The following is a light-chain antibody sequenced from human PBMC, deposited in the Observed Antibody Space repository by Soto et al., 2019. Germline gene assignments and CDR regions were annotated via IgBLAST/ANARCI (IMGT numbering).Light chain of an antibody. CDR3: SSFAGGGNPVL. V-gene: IGLV2-8*01. CDR2: VVT. CDR1: SSDAGGYNY. J-gene: IGLJ2*01. Sequence: QSALTQPPSASGSLGQSVTISCTGTSSDAGGYNYVSWHQQHPGKAPKVMIYVVTKRPPGVPDRFSGSKSGNTASLTVSGLQAEDEADYYCSSFAGGGNPVLLGGGTKLTVL.